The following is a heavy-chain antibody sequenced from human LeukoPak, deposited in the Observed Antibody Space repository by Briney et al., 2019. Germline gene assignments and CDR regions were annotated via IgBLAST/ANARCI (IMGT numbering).Heavy chain of an antibody. Sequence: GRSLRLSCAASGFTFSSYGMHWVRQAPGKGLEWVAVISYDGSNKYYADSVKGRFTISRDNSKNTLYLQMNSLRAEDTAVYYRAKAARVATILDYWGQGTLVTVSS. J-gene: IGHJ4*02. CDR2: ISYDGSNK. CDR1: GFTFSSYG. CDR3: AKAARVATILDY. V-gene: IGHV3-30*18. D-gene: IGHD5-12*01.